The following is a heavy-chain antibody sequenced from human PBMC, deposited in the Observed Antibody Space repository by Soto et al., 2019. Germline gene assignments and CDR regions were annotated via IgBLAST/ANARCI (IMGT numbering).Heavy chain of an antibody. D-gene: IGHD6-13*01. CDR3: VGSLQY. CDR1: GFTFSDYH. V-gene: IGHV3-72*01. Sequence: EMQLVESGGGLVQPGGSLRLSCAASGFTFSDYHMEWVRQAPGKGLEWIGRARNDPRARTTQHAASVRGRFITSRDDSENSMYLKMNSLNTEDTAVYYCVGSLQYWGQGTLVTVSS. CDR2: ARNDPRARTT. J-gene: IGHJ4*02.